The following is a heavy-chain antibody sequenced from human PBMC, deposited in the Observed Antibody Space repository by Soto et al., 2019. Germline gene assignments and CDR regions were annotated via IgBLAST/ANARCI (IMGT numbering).Heavy chain of an antibody. J-gene: IGHJ4*02. CDR2: IYHSGST. V-gene: IGHV4-38-2*01. CDR1: GYSISSGYY. CDR3: ARRGYYDSSGYYYLDY. D-gene: IGHD3-22*01. Sequence: PSETLSLTCAVSGYSISSGYYWGWIRQPPGKGLEWIGSIYHSGSTYYPSLKSRVTISRDTSKNQFSLKMSSVTAADTAMYYCARRGYYDSSGYYYLDYWGQGTLVTVSS.